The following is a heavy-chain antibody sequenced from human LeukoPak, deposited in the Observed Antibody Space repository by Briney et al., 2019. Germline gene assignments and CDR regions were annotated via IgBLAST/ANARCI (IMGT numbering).Heavy chain of an antibody. D-gene: IGHD1-26*01. CDR3: AIHHSQRYHGMDV. J-gene: IGHJ6*02. V-gene: IGHV4-38-2*02. CDR1: GYSISGGYY. Sequence: SETLSLTCTVSGYSISGGYYWGWIRQPPGKGLEWIGSIYYSGTTYYNPSLQSRVIISVDTSKNQFSLKLTSVTAADTAVYYCAIHHSQRYHGMDVWGQGTTVTVSS. CDR2: IYYSGTT.